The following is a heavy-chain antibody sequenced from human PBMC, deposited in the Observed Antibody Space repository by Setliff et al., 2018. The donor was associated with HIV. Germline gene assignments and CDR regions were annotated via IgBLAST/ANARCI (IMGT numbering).Heavy chain of an antibody. Sequence: ASVKVSCKASGYTFTNYALHWVRQAPGQRLEWMGWINGGNGNTKYSQKFRDRVTITRDTSASTAYMELSSLRSEDTAVYYCARGLRYFDWLTHLGAFDIWGQGTMVTVSS. J-gene: IGHJ3*02. CDR3: ARGLRYFDWLTHLGAFDI. CDR1: GYTFTNYA. CDR2: INGGNGNT. D-gene: IGHD3-9*01. V-gene: IGHV1-3*01.